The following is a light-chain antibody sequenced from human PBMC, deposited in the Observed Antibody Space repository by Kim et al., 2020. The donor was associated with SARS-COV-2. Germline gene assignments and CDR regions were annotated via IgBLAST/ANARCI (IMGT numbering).Light chain of an antibody. CDR1: QGIRND. CDR3: LQDYNYPRT. Sequence: SESVGNRVTSTCRESQGIRNDLVWYQQKPGKAPKLLIYAASSLQSGVPSRFSGSGSGTDFTLTISSLQPEDFATYYCLQDYNYPRTFGQGTKLEIK. V-gene: IGKV1-6*01. CDR2: AAS. J-gene: IGKJ2*01.